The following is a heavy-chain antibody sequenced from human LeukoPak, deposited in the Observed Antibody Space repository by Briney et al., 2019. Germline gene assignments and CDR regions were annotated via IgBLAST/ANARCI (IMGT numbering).Heavy chain of an antibody. CDR3: ARGFGELFFYFDY. D-gene: IGHD3-10*01. CDR1: GGSISTATYY. J-gene: IGHJ4*02. Sequence: SETLSLTCSVSGGSISTATYYWNWIRQHPGKGLEWIGSISYSESTYYNPSLKSRVTISVDTSKNQFSLKLSSVTAADTAVYYCARGFGELFFYFDYWGQGTLVPVSS. V-gene: IGHV4-31*03. CDR2: ISYSEST.